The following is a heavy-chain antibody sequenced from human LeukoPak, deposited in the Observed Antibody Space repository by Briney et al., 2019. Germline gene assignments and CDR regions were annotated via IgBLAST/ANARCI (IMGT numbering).Heavy chain of an antibody. Sequence: GASVKVSCKASGYTFTSYAMNWVRQAPGQGLEWMGWINTNTGNPTYAQGFTGRFVFSLDTSVSTAYLQISSLKAEDTAVYYCARGLSKEQPVHYYYMDVWGKGTTVTVSS. CDR3: ARGLSKEQPVHYYYMDV. J-gene: IGHJ6*03. D-gene: IGHD6-6*01. V-gene: IGHV7-4-1*02. CDR2: INTNTGNP. CDR1: GYTFTSYA.